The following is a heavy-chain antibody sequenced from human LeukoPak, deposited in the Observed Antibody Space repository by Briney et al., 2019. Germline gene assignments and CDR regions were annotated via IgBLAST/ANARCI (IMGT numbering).Heavy chain of an antibody. CDR1: GSSLSELS. J-gene: IGHJ4*02. CDR3: AASRPYSLLDY. CDR2: FYFRDLKT. V-gene: IGHV1-24*01. Sequence: GASVKLSCTVSGSSLSELSLYWVRQAPGKGLEWMGGFYFRDLKTFYAQKFQGRHSMTEDPSTDAADMELSSLSADDTVFYYCAASRPYSLLDYWGQGTLLTVSS. D-gene: IGHD5-18*01.